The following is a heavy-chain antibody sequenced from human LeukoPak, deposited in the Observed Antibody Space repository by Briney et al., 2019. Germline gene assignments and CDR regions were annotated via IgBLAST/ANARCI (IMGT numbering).Heavy chain of an antibody. J-gene: IGHJ4*02. V-gene: IGHV4-59*01. CDR1: GGSISSYY. Sequence: PSETLSLTCTVSGGSISSYYWSWIRQPPGKGLEWIGYIYYSGSTNYNPSLKSRVTISVDTSKNQCSLKLSSVTAADTAVYYCARASSWPNFDYWGQGTLVTVSS. CDR2: IYYSGST. D-gene: IGHD6-13*01. CDR3: ARASSWPNFDY.